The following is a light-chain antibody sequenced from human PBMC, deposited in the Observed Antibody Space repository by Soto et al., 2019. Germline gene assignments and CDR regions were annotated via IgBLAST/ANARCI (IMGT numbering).Light chain of an antibody. CDR2: EGS. CDR1: SSDVGNYNL. Sequence: QSALTQPASVSGSPGQSITISCTGTSSDVGNYNLVSWYQQRPGKAPKLMIYEGSKRPSGVSNRFSGAKSGNTASLTISGLQAEDEADYYCCSYAGSSTSWVFGGGTKVTVL. CDR3: CSYAGSSTSWV. J-gene: IGLJ3*02. V-gene: IGLV2-23*01.